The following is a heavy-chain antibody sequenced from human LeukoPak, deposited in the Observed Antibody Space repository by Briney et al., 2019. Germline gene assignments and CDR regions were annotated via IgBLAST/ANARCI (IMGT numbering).Heavy chain of an antibody. Sequence: SETLSLTCTVSGGSISTFYWSWIRQRPGKGLEWIGYINYSGTTNYNPSLKSRVTISVDMSKSQFSLTLSSVTAADTALYYCARHGPLYDIWSAQFYFDYWGQGTLVAVSS. D-gene: IGHD3-3*01. CDR3: ARHGPLYDIWSAQFYFDY. J-gene: IGHJ4*02. CDR2: INYSGTT. CDR1: GGSISTFY. V-gene: IGHV4-59*08.